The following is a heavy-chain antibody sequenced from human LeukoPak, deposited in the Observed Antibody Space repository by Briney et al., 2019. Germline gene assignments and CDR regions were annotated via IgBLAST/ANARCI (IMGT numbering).Heavy chain of an antibody. CDR3: ARAPMVRGVSDAFDI. Sequence: GGSLRLSCAASGFTFSSYGMHWVRQAPGKGREWVAVIWYDGSNKYYADSVKGRFTISRDNSKNTLYLQMNSLRAEDTAVYYCARAPMVRGVSDAFDIWGQGTMVPVSS. CDR1: GFTFSSYG. V-gene: IGHV3-33*01. D-gene: IGHD3-10*01. J-gene: IGHJ3*02. CDR2: IWYDGSNK.